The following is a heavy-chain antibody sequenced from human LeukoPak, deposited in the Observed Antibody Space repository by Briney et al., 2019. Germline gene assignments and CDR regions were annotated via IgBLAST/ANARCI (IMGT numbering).Heavy chain of an antibody. CDR2: ILHSGST. CDR1: GYSIGSGYY. Sequence: SETLSLTCTVSGYSIGSGYYWGWIRQPPGKGLEWIGSILHSGSTYYNPSLKSRVTISADTSKNQFSLKLSSVTAADTAVYYCARLYSGSFHAFDIWGQGTMVTVSS. CDR3: ARLYSGSFHAFDI. V-gene: IGHV4-38-2*02. J-gene: IGHJ3*02. D-gene: IGHD1-26*01.